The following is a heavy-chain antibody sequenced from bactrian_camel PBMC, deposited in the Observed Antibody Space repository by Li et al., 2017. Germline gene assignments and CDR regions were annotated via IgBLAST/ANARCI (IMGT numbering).Heavy chain of an antibody. Sequence: HVQLVESGGDSVQTGGSLTLSCTASGRSFGASVMAWYRQAPGAACELVSTISGDGTTYYLGSVKGRFAASRDNAKNTMYLQMNSLKTEDTAVYYCAPAGRSYVDIKCRARLGQGTQVTVS. D-gene: IGHD6*01. J-gene: IGHJ4*01. V-gene: IGHV3S55*01. CDR2: ISGDGTT. CDR1: GRSFGASV.